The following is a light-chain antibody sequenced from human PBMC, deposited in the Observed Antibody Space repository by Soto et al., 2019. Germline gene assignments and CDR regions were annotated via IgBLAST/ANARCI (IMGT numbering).Light chain of an antibody. V-gene: IGKV1-5*03. Sequence: DIQMTQSPSTLPASGGDRVTITCRASQSISNWLAWYQQKPGKAPKLLIYKASSLETGVPARFSGSGSGTEFTLTISSLQPDDFATYYCQKYSRPWTFGQGTEVQI. CDR1: QSISNW. J-gene: IGKJ1*01. CDR2: KAS. CDR3: QKYSRPWT.